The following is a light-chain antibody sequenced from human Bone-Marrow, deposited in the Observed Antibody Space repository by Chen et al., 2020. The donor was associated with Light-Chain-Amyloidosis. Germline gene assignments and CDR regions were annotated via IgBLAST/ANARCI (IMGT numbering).Light chain of an antibody. CDR2: GAS. CDR3: QQYDSSLLTT. CDR1: QRVTSIY. Sequence: EIVLTQSPGTLSLSPGERATLSCRASQRVTSIYLAWYQQKPGQAPRLLFYGASNRATGIPDRFSGSGSGTDFTLTISRLEPEDFAVYYCQQYDSSLLTTFGQGTRLEIK. V-gene: IGKV3-20*01. J-gene: IGKJ5*01.